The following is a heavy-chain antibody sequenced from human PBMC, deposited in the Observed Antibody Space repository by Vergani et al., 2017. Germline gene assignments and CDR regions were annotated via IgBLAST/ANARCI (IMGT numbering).Heavy chain of an antibody. Sequence: QVQLQESGPGLVKPSETLSLTCTVSGYSISSGYYWGWIRQPPGKGLEWIGSIYQSGGTYYNPSLKSRVTITVDPSKNQFSLKLSSVTAADTAVYYCARDGGSYYYSASVGYYYGMDVWGQGTTVTVSS. CDR1: GYSISSGYY. D-gene: IGHD3-10*01. CDR2: IYQSGGT. V-gene: IGHV4-38-2*02. J-gene: IGHJ6*02. CDR3: ARDGGSYYYSASVGYYYGMDV.